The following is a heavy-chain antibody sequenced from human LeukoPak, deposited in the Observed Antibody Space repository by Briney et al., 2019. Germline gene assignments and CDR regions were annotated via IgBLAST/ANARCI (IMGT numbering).Heavy chain of an antibody. CDR3: ARDIRRLLWFGELLSDAFDI. CDR1: GYTFSAYS. D-gene: IGHD3-10*01. V-gene: IGHV1-2*02. Sequence: ASVKVSCKASGYTFSAYSIHWLRQAPGQRFEWMGWMNPNSGNTGYAQKFQGRVTMTRDTSISTAYMELSRLRSDDTAVYYCARDIRRLLWFGELLSDAFDIWGQGTMVTVSS. CDR2: MNPNSGNT. J-gene: IGHJ3*02.